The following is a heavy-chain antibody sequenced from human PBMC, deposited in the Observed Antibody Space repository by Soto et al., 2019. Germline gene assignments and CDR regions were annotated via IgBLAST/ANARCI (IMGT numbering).Heavy chain of an antibody. CDR3: SRDRHIVVVTAWYYYGMDV. D-gene: IGHD2-21*02. CDR1: GFTFSSYE. CDR2: ISSSGSTI. V-gene: IGHV3-48*03. Sequence: EVQLVESGGGLVQPGGSLRLSCAASGFTFSSYEMNWVRQAPGQGLEWGSYISSSGSTIDYADSVKGRFTISRDNAKNSLYLQMNSRRAEDTAVYYCSRDRHIVVVTAWYYYGMDVWGQGTTVTVSS. J-gene: IGHJ6*02.